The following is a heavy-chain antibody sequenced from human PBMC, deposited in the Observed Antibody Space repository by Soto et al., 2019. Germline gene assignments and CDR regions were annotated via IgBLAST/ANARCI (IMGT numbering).Heavy chain of an antibody. CDR2: ISGYRGNT. V-gene: IGHV1-18*01. CDR3: ARDSLSTSSGFDT. D-gene: IGHD2-2*01. J-gene: IGHJ4*02. CDR1: GYIFSSYG. Sequence: QVQLVQSGAELKKPGASVKVSCKTSGYIFSSYGISWVRQAPGQGLEWMGWISGYRGNTNYAQKVQARLTLTKDTSTSTAYMELQSLRPDDTAVYFCARDSLSTSSGFDTWGQGPLVVVSS.